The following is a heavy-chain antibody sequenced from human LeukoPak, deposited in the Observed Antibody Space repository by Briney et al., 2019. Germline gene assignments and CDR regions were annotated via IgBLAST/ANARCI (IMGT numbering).Heavy chain of an antibody. Sequence: ASVKVSCKASGYTFTNYGISWLRQAPEQGLEWMGWISAYSGNTHYAQKIQGRVTITTDTSTSTAYMELRSLTSDDTAVYYCARDAVSTTTAGGIDYWGQGTLVTVSS. V-gene: IGHV1-18*01. J-gene: IGHJ4*02. CDR1: GYTFTNYG. CDR2: ISAYSGNT. D-gene: IGHD5/OR15-5a*01. CDR3: ARDAVSTTTAGGIDY.